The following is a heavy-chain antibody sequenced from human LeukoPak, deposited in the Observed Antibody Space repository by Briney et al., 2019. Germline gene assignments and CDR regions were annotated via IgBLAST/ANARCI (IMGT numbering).Heavy chain of an antibody. Sequence: GGSLRLSCAASGFTFSSYSMNWVRQAPGKGLEWVSAISGSGGSTYYADSVKGRFTISRDNSKNTLYLQMNSLRAEDTAVYYCAKDDGDYHYYYYYGMDVWGQGTTVTVSS. J-gene: IGHJ6*02. CDR2: ISGSGGST. CDR3: AKDDGDYHYYYYYGMDV. V-gene: IGHV3-23*01. D-gene: IGHD4-17*01. CDR1: GFTFSSYS.